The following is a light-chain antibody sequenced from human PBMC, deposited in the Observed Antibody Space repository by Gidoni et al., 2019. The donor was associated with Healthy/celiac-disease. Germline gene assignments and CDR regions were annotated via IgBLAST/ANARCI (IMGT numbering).Light chain of an antibody. CDR2: GAS. Sequence: IVMTQSPATLSVSPGERATLYCRASQSVSSNLAWYQQKPGQAPRLLIYGASTRATGIPARFSGSGSGTEFTLTISSLQSEDFAVYYCQQYNNWPQTFGQGTKVEIK. V-gene: IGKV3-15*01. CDR3: QQYNNWPQT. CDR1: QSVSSN. J-gene: IGKJ1*01.